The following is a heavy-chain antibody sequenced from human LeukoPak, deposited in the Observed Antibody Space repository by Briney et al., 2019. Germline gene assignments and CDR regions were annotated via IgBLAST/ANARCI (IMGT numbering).Heavy chain of an antibody. CDR2: ISSSGSSI. J-gene: IGHJ4*02. Sequence: PGGSLRLSCAASGFTFSSYEMNWVRQAPGKGLESVSYISSSGSSIYYADSVKGRFTISRDNAKNSLYLQMNSLRAEDTAVYYCAREGAFGDRDYWGQGTLVTVSS. CDR1: GFTFSSYE. V-gene: IGHV3-48*03. CDR3: AREGAFGDRDY. D-gene: IGHD4-17*01.